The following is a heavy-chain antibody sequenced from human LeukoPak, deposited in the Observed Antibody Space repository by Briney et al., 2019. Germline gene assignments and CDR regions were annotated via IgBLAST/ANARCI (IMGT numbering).Heavy chain of an antibody. V-gene: IGHV4-59*01. J-gene: IGHJ3*02. CDR3: ARAGLLVGATNAFDI. D-gene: IGHD1-26*01. CDR1: GGSISSYY. CDR2: IYYSGST. Sequence: SETLSLTCTVSGGSISSYYRSWIRQPPGKGLEWIGYIYYSGSTNYNPPLKSRVTISVDTSKNQFSLKLSSVTAADTAVYYCARAGLLVGATNAFDIWGQGTMVTVSS.